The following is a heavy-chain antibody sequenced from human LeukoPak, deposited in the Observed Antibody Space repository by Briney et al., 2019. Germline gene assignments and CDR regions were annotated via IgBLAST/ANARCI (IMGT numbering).Heavy chain of an antibody. J-gene: IGHJ4*02. D-gene: IGHD3-10*01. CDR1: GFDFYNFA. Sequence: PGGSLRLSCAASGFDFYNFAMTWLRQAPGRGLEWVSVISGDGGVTTKYAASVKGRFTISRDNAKNSLYLQMNSLRAEDTAVYYCARDSWFEVGTSRKHLDYWGQGTLVTVSS. CDR2: ISGDGGVTT. CDR3: ARDSWFEVGTSRKHLDY. V-gene: IGHV3-23*01.